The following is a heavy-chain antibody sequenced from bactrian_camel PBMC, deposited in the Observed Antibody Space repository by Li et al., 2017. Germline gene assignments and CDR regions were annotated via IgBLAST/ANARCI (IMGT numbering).Heavy chain of an antibody. Sequence: HVQLVESGGGSVQAGGSLTLSCVASGFTFSNYYMSWVRQAPGKGLEWVSSIYSDGSNTYYADSVKGRFTISIDNAKNTVYLQMNSLKSEDTAEYYCVALAWDYWGQGTQVTVS. CDR1: GFTFSNYY. CDR3: VALAWDY. CDR2: IYSDGSNT. V-gene: IGHV3-2*01. J-gene: IGHJ4*01.